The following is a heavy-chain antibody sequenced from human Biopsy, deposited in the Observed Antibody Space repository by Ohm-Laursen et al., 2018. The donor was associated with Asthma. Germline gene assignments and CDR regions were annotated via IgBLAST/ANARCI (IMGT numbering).Heavy chain of an antibody. Sequence: SLRLSCAASGFSFSNYGMHWVRQAPGKGLDWVAVISFDGTNRNYTDSVKGRFTISRDNSRNTLHLEMNSLRAEDTAVYFCAKEVFPGWELRRGPDSWGQGTLVTVTS. CDR1: GFSFSNYG. D-gene: IGHD1-26*01. CDR2: ISFDGTNR. CDR3: AKEVFPGWELRRGPDS. V-gene: IGHV3-30*18. J-gene: IGHJ4*02.